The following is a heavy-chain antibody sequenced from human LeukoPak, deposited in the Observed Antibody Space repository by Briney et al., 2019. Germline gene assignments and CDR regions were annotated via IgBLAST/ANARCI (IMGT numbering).Heavy chain of an antibody. V-gene: IGHV3-23*01. D-gene: IGHD2-2*01. CDR2: ISGSGGTT. Sequence: GGSLRLSCAASGFTFSNAWMSWVRQAPGKGLDWVSGISGSGGTTSYADSVKGRFTISRDNSKNTLYVQMNSLRAEDTALYYCAKRGAYCGSASCLPDYWGQGTLVTVSS. CDR3: AKRGAYCGSASCLPDY. J-gene: IGHJ4*02. CDR1: GFTFSNAW.